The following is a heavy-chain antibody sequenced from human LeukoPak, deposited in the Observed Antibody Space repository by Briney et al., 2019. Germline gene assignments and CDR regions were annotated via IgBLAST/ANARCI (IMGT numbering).Heavy chain of an antibody. CDR1: GYSISSDYF. Sequence: SETLSLTCAVSGYSISSDYFWGWIRQPPGKGLEYIGAIYHSGSTYYNPSLKSRVIISVDTSNNQFSLKLNSVTAADTAVYYCARGILLWGQETLVTVSS. CDR2: IYHSGST. J-gene: IGHJ4*02. D-gene: IGHD2-15*01. V-gene: IGHV4-38-2*01. CDR3: ARGILL.